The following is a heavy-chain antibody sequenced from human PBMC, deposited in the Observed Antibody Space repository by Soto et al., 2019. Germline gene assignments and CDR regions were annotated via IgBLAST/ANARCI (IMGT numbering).Heavy chain of an antibody. Sequence: QVQLVESGGGVVQPGGSLRLSCAASGFTFSGYDMHWVRQTPGKGLEWVALISNNGNIKHYADSVKGRFTISRDNSRNTLYLLMNSLSDDETSIYYCARAGGAIRLLDYWGRGTLVTVSS. CDR2: ISNNGNIK. D-gene: IGHD1-26*01. V-gene: IGHV3-30-3*01. J-gene: IGHJ4*02. CDR1: GFTFSGYD. CDR3: ARAGGAIRLLDY.